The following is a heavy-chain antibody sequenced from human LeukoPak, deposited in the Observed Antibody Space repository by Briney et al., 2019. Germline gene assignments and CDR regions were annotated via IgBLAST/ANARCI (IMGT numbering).Heavy chain of an antibody. V-gene: IGHV1-2*02. CDR2: INPNSGGT. D-gene: IGHD3-10*01. CDR1: GYTFTGYY. Sequence: ASVKVSCKASGYTFTGYYMHWVRQAPGQGLEWMGWINPNSGGTNYAQKFQGRVTMTRDTSISTAYMELSRLRSDDTAVYYCAREIGLSGSGSPDLSNYYYMDVWGEGTTVTVSS. CDR3: AREIGLSGSGSPDLSNYYYMDV. J-gene: IGHJ6*03.